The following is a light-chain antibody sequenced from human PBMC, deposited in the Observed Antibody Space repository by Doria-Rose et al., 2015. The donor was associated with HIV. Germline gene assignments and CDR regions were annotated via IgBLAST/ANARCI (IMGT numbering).Light chain of an antibody. CDR3: HQYGTSWT. CDR1: QSFSSTY. J-gene: IGKJ1*01. V-gene: IGKV3-20*01. Sequence: EIVLTQSPGTLSLSPGERATLSCRASQSFSSTYLAWYRQKPGQAPSLLIYDGSTRATGIPDRISASGSGTDFTLTINRLEPEDFALYYCHQYGTSWTFGQGTKVEI. CDR2: DGS.